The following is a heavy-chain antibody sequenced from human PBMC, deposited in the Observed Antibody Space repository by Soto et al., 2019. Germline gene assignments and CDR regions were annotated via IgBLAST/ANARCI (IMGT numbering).Heavy chain of an antibody. D-gene: IGHD6-6*01. V-gene: IGHV4-30-4*01. J-gene: IGHJ6*02. Sequence: QVQLQESGPGLVKPSQTLSLTCTVSGGSISSGDYYWSWIRQPPGKGLEWIGYIYYSGSTYYNPSLTSRVTISVDTCKSQFSLKLSSVTAADTALYYCARGDFLAALHGMDVGGQGTTVTVSS. CDR1: GGSISSGDYY. CDR2: IYYSGST. CDR3: ARGDFLAALHGMDV.